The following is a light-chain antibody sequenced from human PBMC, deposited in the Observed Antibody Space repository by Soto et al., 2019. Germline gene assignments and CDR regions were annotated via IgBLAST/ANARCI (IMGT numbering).Light chain of an antibody. CDR2: GAS. CDR1: QSVSSNY. V-gene: IGKV3-20*01. Sequence: EVVLTQSPGTLSLSPGERATLSCRASQSVSSNYLAWYQQRPGQAPRLLIYGASSRATGITDRFSGSGSGTDFTLTISRLESEDSAVYFCQHYSSQTFGQGTKVEIK. J-gene: IGKJ1*01. CDR3: QHYSSQT.